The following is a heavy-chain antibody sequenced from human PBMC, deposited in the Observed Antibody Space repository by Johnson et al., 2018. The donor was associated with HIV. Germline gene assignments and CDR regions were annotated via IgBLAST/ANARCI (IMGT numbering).Heavy chain of an antibody. CDR1: GFTFDDYG. J-gene: IGHJ3*02. Sequence: VQLVESGGVVVQPGGSLRLSCAASGFTFDDYGMSWVRQAPGKGLEWVSGVNWNGGSTGYADSVKGRFTISRDNAKKSLYLQMNSLRAEDTALYYCARSPNDGWVSSAFDIWGQGTMVTVSS. D-gene: IGHD1-1*01. V-gene: IGHV3-20*04. CDR3: ARSPNDGWVSSAFDI. CDR2: VNWNGGST.